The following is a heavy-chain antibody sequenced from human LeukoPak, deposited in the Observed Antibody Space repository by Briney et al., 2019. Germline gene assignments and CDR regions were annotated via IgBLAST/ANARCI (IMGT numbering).Heavy chain of an antibody. CDR2: IWYDGSNK. V-gene: IGHV3-33*06. CDR1: GFTLSSYG. Sequence: GGSLRLSCAASGFTLSSYGMHWVRRAPGKGLEWVAVIWYDGSNKYYADSVKGRFTISRDNSKNTLYLQMNSLRAEDTAVYYCAKDGYCSGGSCYLYMDVWGKGTTVTVSS. D-gene: IGHD2-15*01. J-gene: IGHJ6*03. CDR3: AKDGYCSGGSCYLYMDV.